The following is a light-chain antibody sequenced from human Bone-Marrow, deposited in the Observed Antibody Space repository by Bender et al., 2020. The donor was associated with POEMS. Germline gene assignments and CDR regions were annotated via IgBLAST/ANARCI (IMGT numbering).Light chain of an antibody. V-gene: IGLV2-8*01. CDR2: EVS. CDR1: SYSDVGSYNV. J-gene: IGLJ2*01. CDR3: SSYGGSNNVGV. Sequence: QSALTQPASVSGSPGQSITISCSGTSYSDVGSYNVVSWYQQNPGKAPKLMIYEVSKRPSGVPDRFSGSKSGNTASLTVSGLQAEDEAEYYCSSYGGSNNVGVFGGGTKLTV.